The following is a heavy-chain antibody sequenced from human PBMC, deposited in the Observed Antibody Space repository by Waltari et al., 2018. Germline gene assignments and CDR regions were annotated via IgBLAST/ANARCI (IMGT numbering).Heavy chain of an antibody. J-gene: IGHJ1*01. V-gene: IGHV4-4*07. D-gene: IGHD3-22*01. Sequence: QVQLQESGPGLVKPSETLSLTCTVSGGSISSYYWSWIRQPAGKGLEWIGRIYTSGSTNYNPSLKSRVTMSVDTSKNQFSLKLSSVTAADTAVYYCARGGYYDSSGYYRAEYFQHWGQGTLVTVSS. CDR2: IYTSGST. CDR3: ARGGYYDSSGYYRAEYFQH. CDR1: GGSISSYY.